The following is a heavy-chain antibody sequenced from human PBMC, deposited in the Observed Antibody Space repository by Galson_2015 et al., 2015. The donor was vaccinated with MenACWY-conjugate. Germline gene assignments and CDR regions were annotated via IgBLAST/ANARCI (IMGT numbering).Heavy chain of an antibody. CDR3: ARGYETYSWCYYYYYYMDV. V-gene: IGHV1-46*01. CDR1: GYTFTRYY. D-gene: IGHD1-1*01. Sequence: SVKVSCKASGYTFTRYYVHWVRQAPGQGLEWMGIINPRSVTTTYAQKFQGRVTMTRDTSTSTVYMDLSSLRSDDTAVYYCARGYETYSWCYYYYYYMDVWGTGTTVTVSS. J-gene: IGHJ6*03. CDR2: INPRSVTT.